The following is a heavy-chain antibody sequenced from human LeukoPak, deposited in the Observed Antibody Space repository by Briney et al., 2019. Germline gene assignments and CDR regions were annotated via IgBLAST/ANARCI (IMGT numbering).Heavy chain of an antibody. V-gene: IGHV3-7*01. Sequence: GGSLRLSCAVSGFTFSSYWMGWVRQAPGKGLEWVANINPDESHKYYVGSVKGRFTISRDNAKNSLYLQMNSLRAEDTAVYFCARFPISTIVFDYWGQGTLVTVSS. CDR3: ARFPISTIVFDY. CDR1: GFTFSSYW. CDR2: INPDESHK. J-gene: IGHJ4*02. D-gene: IGHD3-22*01.